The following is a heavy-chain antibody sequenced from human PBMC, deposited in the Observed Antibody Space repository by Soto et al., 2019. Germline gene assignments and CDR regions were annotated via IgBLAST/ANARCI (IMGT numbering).Heavy chain of an antibody. Sequence: SETLSLTCTVSGGSVRGSLYYWGWIRQPPGKGLEWIGNIFYRGNTYHNPSLKSRVTISGDTSKNQFSLKLTSVTAADTAVYYCARSSGDDFFYYGMDVWGHGTTVTVSS. D-gene: IGHD4-17*01. CDR3: ARSSGDDFFYYGMDV. CDR2: IFYRGNT. V-gene: IGHV4-39*07. J-gene: IGHJ6*02. CDR1: GGSVRGSLYY.